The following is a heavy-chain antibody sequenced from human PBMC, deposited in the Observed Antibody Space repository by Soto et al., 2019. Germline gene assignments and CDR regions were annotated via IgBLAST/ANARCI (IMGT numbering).Heavy chain of an antibody. V-gene: IGHV4-34*01. CDR2: INHSGSS. CDR3: ARKAGPWYFDL. CDR1: GGSFSGFY. J-gene: IGHJ2*01. Sequence: SETLSLTCAVHGGSFSGFYWTWIRQPPGKGLEWIGEINHSGSSNYNPPLKSRVTMSLDTSRNQFSLSLNSVTAADTAVYYCARKAGPWYFDLWGRGTLVTVSS.